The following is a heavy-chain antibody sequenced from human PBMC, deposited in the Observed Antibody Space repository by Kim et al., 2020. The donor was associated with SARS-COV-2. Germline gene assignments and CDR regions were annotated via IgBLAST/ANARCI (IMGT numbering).Heavy chain of an antibody. Sequence: GGSLRLSCAASGFTFSSYAMHWVRQAPGKGLEWVAVISYDGSNKYYADSVKGRFTISRDNSKNTLYLQMNSLRAEDTAVYYCARDPISSSIGLFDYWGQGTLVTVSS. D-gene: IGHD6-13*01. V-gene: IGHV3-30*04. CDR2: ISYDGSNK. CDR1: GFTFSSYA. CDR3: ARDPISSSIGLFDY. J-gene: IGHJ4*02.